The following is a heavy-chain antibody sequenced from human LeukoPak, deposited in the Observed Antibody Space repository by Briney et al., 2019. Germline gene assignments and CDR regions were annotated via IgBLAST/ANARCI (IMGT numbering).Heavy chain of an antibody. CDR3: AKPPFSDSSGFAN. V-gene: IGHV3-48*01. Sequence: GESLRLSCAASGFTFSSYSMNWVRQAPGKGLEWVSYISTESGTIYYADSVRGRFTISRDNSQNTLFLQMNSLRAEDTAVYYCAKPPFSDSSGFANWGHGTLVTVSS. D-gene: IGHD3-22*01. CDR2: ISTESGTI. CDR1: GFTFSSYS. J-gene: IGHJ4*01.